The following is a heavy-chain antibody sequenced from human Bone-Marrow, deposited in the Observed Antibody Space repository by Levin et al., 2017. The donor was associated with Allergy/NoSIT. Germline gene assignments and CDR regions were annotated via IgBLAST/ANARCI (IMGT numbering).Heavy chain of an antibody. D-gene: IGHD2-8*02. CDR2: IVSNTGYT. V-gene: IGHV1-2*02. Sequence: ASVKVSCKASGYIFTGCNIHWVRQAPGQGLEWMGWIVSNTGYTNYAQKFKGRITMTVDTSISTAHMDLNRLESDDTAIYYCARDTYPALGETGGFDIWGRGTLVAVSS. CDR3: ARDTYPALGETGGFDI. CDR1: GYIFTGCN. J-gene: IGHJ3*02.